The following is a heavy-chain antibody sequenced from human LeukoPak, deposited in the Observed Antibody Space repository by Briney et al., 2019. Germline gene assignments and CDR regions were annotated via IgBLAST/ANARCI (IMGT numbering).Heavy chain of an antibody. CDR1: GFTFSSYS. CDR2: ISSSSSYI. CDR3: ARVVVAATGGFDP. D-gene: IGHD2-15*01. V-gene: IGHV3-21*01. J-gene: IGHJ5*02. Sequence: GESLRLSCAASGFTFSSYSMNWVRQAPGKGLEWVSSISSSSSYIYYADSVKGRFTISRDNAKNSLYLQMNSLRAEDTAVYYCARVVVAATGGFDPWGQGTLVTVSS.